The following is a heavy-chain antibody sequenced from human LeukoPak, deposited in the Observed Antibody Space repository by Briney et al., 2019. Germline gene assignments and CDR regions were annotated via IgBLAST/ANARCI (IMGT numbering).Heavy chain of an antibody. CDR2: IYHSGIT. V-gene: IGHV4-30-4*01. J-gene: IGHJ6*02. CDR3: ARDRSTVDYYGLDV. CDR1: DGSISSGDFY. D-gene: IGHD4-11*01. Sequence: PSETLSLTCTVSDGSISSGDFYWSWIRQPPEKGLEYIGYIYHSGITFYNPSLRSRVTVSIDTSRNQFSLKLSSVTAADTAVYYCARDRSTVDYYGLDVWGQGTTVIVSS.